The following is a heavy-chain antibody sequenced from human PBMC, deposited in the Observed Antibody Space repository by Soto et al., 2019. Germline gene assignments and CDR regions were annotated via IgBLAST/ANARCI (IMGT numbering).Heavy chain of an antibody. CDR3: ARDRLMATAGTARHYFGLDV. CDR1: GGSIRSGGYY. D-gene: IGHD5-18*01. V-gene: IGHV4-31*03. Sequence: SETLSLTCTVSGGSIRSGGYYWSWVRQDPRRGLEWIGNIYYSGNTYYNPSLKSRLTISVDTSKNQFSLNLSSVTAADTAVYYCARDRLMATAGTARHYFGLDVWGQGTTVTVSS. J-gene: IGHJ6*02. CDR2: IYYSGNT.